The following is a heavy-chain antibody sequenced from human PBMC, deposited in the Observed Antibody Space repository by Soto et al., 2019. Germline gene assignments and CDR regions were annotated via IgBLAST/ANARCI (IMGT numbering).Heavy chain of an antibody. V-gene: IGHV1-69*01. CDR3: ARRGYSSSSWYYYYGMDV. CDR2: IIPIFGTA. J-gene: IGHJ6*02. CDR1: GGTFSSYA. Sequence: QVQLVQSGAEVKKPGSSVKVSCKASGGTFSSYAISWVRQAPGQGLEWMGGIIPIFGTATYAQKFQGRVTITADESTSTAYMELSSLRSEDTAVYYCARRGYSSSSWYYYYGMDVWGQGTTVTVSS. D-gene: IGHD6-6*01.